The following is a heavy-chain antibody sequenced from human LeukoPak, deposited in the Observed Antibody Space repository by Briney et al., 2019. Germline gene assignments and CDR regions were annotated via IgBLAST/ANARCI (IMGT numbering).Heavy chain of an antibody. J-gene: IGHJ2*01. CDR1: GYIFRAHY. Sequence: ASVSVSCTPSGYIFRAHYMHWVRQAPGQGLEWTGWINPNRGSTDYAQRFQGRVSMNRDTSSNAVYMNLRSLKSDDTAVYFCARAPEGRFYDSSGYVGWYFDLWGRGTLVTVSS. CDR2: INPNRGST. V-gene: IGHV1-2*02. CDR3: ARAPEGRFYDSSGYVGWYFDL. D-gene: IGHD3-22*01.